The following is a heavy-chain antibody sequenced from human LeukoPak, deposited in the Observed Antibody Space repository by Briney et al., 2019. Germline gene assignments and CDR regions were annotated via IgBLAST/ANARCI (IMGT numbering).Heavy chain of an antibody. J-gene: IGHJ4*02. CDR1: GYTFNDHY. CDR2: VNPKSGGT. Sequence: GASVKVSCRASGYTFNDHYMQWVRQAPGQGLEWMGWVNPKSGGTNYPQKFQGRVTMTRDTFISTAYMELSRLQSDDAAFYYCARMGYNYGADYWGQGTLVTVSS. D-gene: IGHD5-18*01. CDR3: ARMGYNYGADY. V-gene: IGHV1-2*02.